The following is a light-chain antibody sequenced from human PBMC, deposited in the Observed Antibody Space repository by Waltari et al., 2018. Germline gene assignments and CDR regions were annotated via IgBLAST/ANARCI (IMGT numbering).Light chain of an antibody. J-gene: IGLJ2*01. CDR3: CSYAGENTMI. Sequence: SALTQPASGSGSPGQSGTISCPGTSYSIGTYDLVSWYQQYPGKAPRLIIYEATSRPSWVSNRFSASKSGNTASLTISWLQTEDEAHYYCCSYAGENTMIFGGGTRLTVL. CDR2: EAT. CDR1: SYSIGTYDL. V-gene: IGLV2-23*01.